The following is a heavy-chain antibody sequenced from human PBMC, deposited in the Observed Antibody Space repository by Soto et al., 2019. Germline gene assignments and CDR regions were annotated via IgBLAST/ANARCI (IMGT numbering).Heavy chain of an antibody. D-gene: IGHD7-27*01. V-gene: IGHV3-23*01. CDR2: ITRGSGGGT. J-gene: IGHJ3*02. CDR1: GFTFSSNA. Sequence: EVQLLESGGGLVQPGGSLRLSCVASGFTFSSNAMSWVRQAPGKGLEWVSHITRGSGGGTYYADSVKGRFTISRDNAKNTLYMQMNSLRVEDTAVYYCGKGPWGSFDIWGHGTLVTVSS. CDR3: GKGPWGSFDI.